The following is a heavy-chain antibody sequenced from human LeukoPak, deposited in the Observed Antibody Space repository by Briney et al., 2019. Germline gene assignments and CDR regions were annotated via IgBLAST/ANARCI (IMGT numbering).Heavy chain of an antibody. J-gene: IGHJ2*01. CDR2: MNPSSGNT. D-gene: IGHD5-18*01. V-gene: IGHV1-8*01. CDR1: GYTFSSYD. Sequence: ASVKLSCTASGYTFSSYDINWVRQAPGQGLEYMGWMNPSSGNTGYTQKFQGRITMTRDTSIGTAYMELSSLKPEDTALYYCTRMRGYTYGYWYLDLWGRGTLVTVSS. CDR3: TRMRGYTYGYWYLDL.